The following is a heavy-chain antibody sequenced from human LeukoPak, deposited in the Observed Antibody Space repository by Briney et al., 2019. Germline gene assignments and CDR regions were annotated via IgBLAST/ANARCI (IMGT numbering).Heavy chain of an antibody. D-gene: IGHD2-2*02. V-gene: IGHV4-59*12. CDR2: IFYSGST. CDR1: GGSISSYY. Sequence: PSGTLSLTCTVSGGSISSYYWSWIRQPPGKALEWIGNIFYSGSTYYSPSLKSRVTISLDTSRNQFSLKLNSVTAADTAVYYCAKGDQPLLYGGAFGYWGQGTLVTVSS. J-gene: IGHJ4*02. CDR3: AKGDQPLLYGGAFGY.